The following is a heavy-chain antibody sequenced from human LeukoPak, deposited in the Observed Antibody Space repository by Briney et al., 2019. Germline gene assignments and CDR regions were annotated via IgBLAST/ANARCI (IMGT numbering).Heavy chain of an antibody. D-gene: IGHD2-2*03. CDR1: GYTFTSYD. Sequence: GASVKVSCKASGYTFTSYDISWVRQAPGQGLEWMGGIIPIFGTANYAQKFQGRVTITTDESTSTAYMELSSLRSEDTAVYYCARSPTTFTGYCSSTSCRPYYYYYMDVWGKGTTVTVSS. J-gene: IGHJ6*03. CDR2: IIPIFGTA. V-gene: IGHV1-69*05. CDR3: ARSPTTFTGYCSSTSCRPYYYYYMDV.